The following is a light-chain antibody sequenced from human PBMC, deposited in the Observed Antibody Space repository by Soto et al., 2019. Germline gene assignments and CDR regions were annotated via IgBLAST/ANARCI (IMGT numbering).Light chain of an antibody. J-gene: IGKJ4*01. CDR3: QQYNNWPT. CDR1: QSVRGSN. CDR2: GAS. V-gene: IGKV3-15*01. Sequence: EIVLTQSPGTLSLSPGQRATLSCRASQSVRGSNLAWYQQKPGQPPRLLIFGASTRATGIPARFSGSGSGTEFTLTISSLQSEDFAVYYCQQYNNWPTFGGGTKVDIK.